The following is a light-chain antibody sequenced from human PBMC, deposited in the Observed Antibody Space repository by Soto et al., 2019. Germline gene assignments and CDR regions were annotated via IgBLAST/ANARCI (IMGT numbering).Light chain of an antibody. CDR2: GAS. V-gene: IGKV3-20*01. Sequence: EIVLTQSPGTLSLSPGERATLSCRTSQSVSSSYLAWYQQKPGQDPRLLIYGASSRATGIPDRFSVSASGTDFTLIISRLEPEDFAVYYCQHYGTSALFGPGTRVDLK. CDR3: QHYGTSAL. CDR1: QSVSSSY. J-gene: IGKJ3*01.